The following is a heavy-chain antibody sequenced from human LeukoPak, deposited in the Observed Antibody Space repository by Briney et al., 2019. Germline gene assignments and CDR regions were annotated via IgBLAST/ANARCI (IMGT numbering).Heavy chain of an antibody. V-gene: IGHV3-23*01. D-gene: IGHD1-1*01. J-gene: IGHJ3*02. Sequence: HSGGSLRLSCVASGFTFGNYGMTWVRQTPGKGLEYVSSISDSGVYIFYGDTVKGRFTLSRDNSKNTLYLQMYSLRVEDTAIYYCARIGITKPTDAFDMWGQGTMVTVSS. CDR1: GFTFGNYG. CDR2: ISDSGVYI. CDR3: ARIGITKPTDAFDM.